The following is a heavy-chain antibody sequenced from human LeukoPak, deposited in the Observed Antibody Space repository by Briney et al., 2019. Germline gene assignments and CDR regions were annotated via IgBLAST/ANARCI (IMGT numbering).Heavy chain of an antibody. V-gene: IGHV3-23*01. Sequence: GGSLRLSCAASGFTFSSYGMSWVRQAPGKGLEWVSVISGSGGSTYYADSVKGRFTISRDNSKNKLYLQMNSLRAEDTAVYYCAKVGEYQLLLYAFDMWGQGTMVTVSS. J-gene: IGHJ3*02. CDR1: GFTFSSYG. D-gene: IGHD2-2*01. CDR3: AKVGEYQLLLYAFDM. CDR2: ISGSGGST.